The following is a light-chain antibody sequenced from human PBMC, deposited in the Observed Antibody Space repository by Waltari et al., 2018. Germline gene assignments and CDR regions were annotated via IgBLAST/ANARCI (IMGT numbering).Light chain of an antibody. V-gene: IGLV1-44*01. CDR1: MSNIGNNP. CDR3: AARDDSLNVWV. Sequence: QSVLTQPPSASGTPGQRVVISCSGTMSNIGNNPVNWYQQLPGTAPKVLIYNDKQRPWGVPDRLSVSKSGPSASLAISGLQSDDEADYYCAARDDSLNVWVFGGGTKVTVL. CDR2: NDK. J-gene: IGLJ3*02.